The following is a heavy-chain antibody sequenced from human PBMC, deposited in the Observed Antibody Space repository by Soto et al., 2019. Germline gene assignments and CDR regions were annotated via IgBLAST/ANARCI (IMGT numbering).Heavy chain of an antibody. D-gene: IGHD6-13*01. CDR1: GGSFSGYY. J-gene: IGHJ6*03. Sequence: SETLSLTCAVYGGSFSGYYWSWIRQPPGKGLEWIGEINHSGSTNYNPSLKSRVTISVDTSKNQFSLKLSSVTAADTAVYYCARVLWDAGSWYYYYYYMDVWGKGTTVTVSS. CDR3: ARVLWDAGSWYYYYYYMDV. CDR2: INHSGST. V-gene: IGHV4-34*01.